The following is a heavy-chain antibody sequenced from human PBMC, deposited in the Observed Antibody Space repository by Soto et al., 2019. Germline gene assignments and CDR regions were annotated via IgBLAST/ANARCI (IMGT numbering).Heavy chain of an antibody. CDR2: IIPIFGTA. Sequence: QVQLVQSGAEVKKPGSSVKVSCKASGGTFSSYAISWVRQAPGQGLEWMGGIIPIFGTANYAQKFQGRVTITADESTSTAYMELSSLRSEDTAVYYCARMPYSSGWHVWWFDPWGQGTLVTVSS. J-gene: IGHJ5*02. CDR3: ARMPYSSGWHVWWFDP. CDR1: GGTFSSYA. D-gene: IGHD6-19*01. V-gene: IGHV1-69*01.